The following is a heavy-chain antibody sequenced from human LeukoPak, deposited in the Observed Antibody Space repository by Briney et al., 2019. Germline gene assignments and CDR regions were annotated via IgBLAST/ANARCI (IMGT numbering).Heavy chain of an antibody. V-gene: IGHV1-69*13. Sequence: SVKVSCKASGGTFSSYAISWVRQAPGQGLEWVGGIIPIFGTANYAQKFQGRVTITADESTSTAYMELSSLRSEDTAVYYCARARNESPQRLPAPGTATYSNYELAYWGQGTLVTVSS. CDR3: ARARNESPQRLPAPGTATYSNYELAY. CDR1: GGTFSSYA. CDR2: IIPIFGTA. J-gene: IGHJ4*02. D-gene: IGHD4-11*01.